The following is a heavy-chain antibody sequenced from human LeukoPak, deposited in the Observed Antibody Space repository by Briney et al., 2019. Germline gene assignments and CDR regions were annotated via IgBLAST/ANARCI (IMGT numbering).Heavy chain of an antibody. J-gene: IGHJ4*02. D-gene: IGHD5-12*01. CDR1: GFTVSSNY. Sequence: QTGGSLRLSCAASGFTVSSNYMSWVRQAPGKGLEWVSVIYSGGSTYYADSVKGRFTISRDNSKNTLYLQMNSLRAEDTAVYYCARGGGGYSGPVGYWGQGTLVTVSS. V-gene: IGHV3-53*01. CDR2: IYSGGST. CDR3: ARGGGGYSGPVGY.